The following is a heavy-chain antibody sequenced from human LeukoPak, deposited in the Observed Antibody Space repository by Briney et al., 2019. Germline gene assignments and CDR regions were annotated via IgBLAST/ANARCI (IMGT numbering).Heavy chain of an antibody. D-gene: IGHD1-26*01. V-gene: IGHV4-59*08. J-gene: IGHJ4*02. CDR2: IHYNGIT. CDR1: GGSISPYY. CDR3: ARHISSGGTYAHFDY. Sequence: SETLSLTCTVSGGSISPYYWSWIRQPPGKGLEWIGYIHYNGITNYNPSLKSRVTMSLDTSKNQVSLKLNSVTAADTAVYCCARHISSGGTYAHFDYWGQGTLVTVSS.